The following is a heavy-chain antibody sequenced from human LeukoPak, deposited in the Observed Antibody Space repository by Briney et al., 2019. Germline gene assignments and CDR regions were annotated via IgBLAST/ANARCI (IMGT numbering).Heavy chain of an antibody. V-gene: IGHV4-59*01. Sequence: SETLSLTCTVSGGSLSSYYWSWIRQPPGKGREWIGYIYYSGSTNYNPSLKSRVTISVDTSKNQFSLKLSSVTAADTAVYYCARVPMIVVVTEYYFDYWGQGTLVTVSS. D-gene: IGHD3-22*01. J-gene: IGHJ4*02. CDR2: IYYSGST. CDR3: ARVPMIVVVTEYYFDY. CDR1: GGSLSSYY.